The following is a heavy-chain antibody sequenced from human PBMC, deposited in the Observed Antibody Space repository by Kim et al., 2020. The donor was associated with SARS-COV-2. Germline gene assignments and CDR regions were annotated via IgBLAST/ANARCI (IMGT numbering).Heavy chain of an antibody. CDR2: IYSGGRT. CDR3: VRQDYYGSGSYMSYYYGMDV. Sequence: GGSLRLSCAASGFTVSSNYMSWVRQTPGKGLEWVSVIYSGGRTYYEDSVKGRFTISRHNSKKTLYLQMNSLRAEDTAVYYCVRQDYYGSGSYMSYYYGMDVWRQGTTLPLSS. D-gene: IGHD3-10*01. J-gene: IGHJ6*02. V-gene: IGHV3-53*01. CDR1: GFTVSSNY.